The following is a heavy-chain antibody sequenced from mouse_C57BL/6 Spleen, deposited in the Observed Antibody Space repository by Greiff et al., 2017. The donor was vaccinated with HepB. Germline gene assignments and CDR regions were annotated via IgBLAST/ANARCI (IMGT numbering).Heavy chain of an antibody. CDR2: IDPNSGGT. CDR1: GSPLPGSW. J-gene: IGHJ2*01. CDR3: ARYDGSSY. V-gene: IGHV1-72*01. Sequence: QVQLQQPGAELVKPGASVNLSSKALGSPLPGSWMPWVKQRPGRGLGGIGRIDPNSGGTKYNEKFKSKATLTGDKPSSTAYMQLSSLTSEDSAVYYCARYDGSSYWGQGTTLTVSS. D-gene: IGHD2-3*01.